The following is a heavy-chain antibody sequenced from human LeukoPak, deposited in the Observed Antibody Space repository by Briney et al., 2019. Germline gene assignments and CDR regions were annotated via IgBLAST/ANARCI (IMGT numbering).Heavy chain of an antibody. D-gene: IGHD2-2*01. CDR2: MDYSGDT. CDR1: GXSISSSTVS. J-gene: IGHJ6*02. Sequence: SETLSLTCTVPGXSISSSTVSWGWIRQPPGKGLEWIGSMDYSGDTYDNESLKSRVTISVDTSKNHFSLKLSAVTAADTAVYYCARLPLSTSYYYYGLDVWGLGTAVTVS. CDR3: ARLPLSTSYYYYGLDV. V-gene: IGHV4-39*02.